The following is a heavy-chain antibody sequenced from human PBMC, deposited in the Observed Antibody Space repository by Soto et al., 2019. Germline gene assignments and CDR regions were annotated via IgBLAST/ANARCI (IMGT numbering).Heavy chain of an antibody. Sequence: ASVKVSCKASGYTFTRYAIHWVRQAPGQGLEWLGWINAGTGIATYSQRFQDRVTITRDTSAKTTYMDLTSLRSEDTAVYYCARGKGMEENYYYYGMDIWGQGTTVTVS. CDR2: INAGTGIA. CDR3: ARGKGMEENYYYYGMDI. V-gene: IGHV1-3*01. CDR1: GYTFTRYA. D-gene: IGHD1-1*01. J-gene: IGHJ6*02.